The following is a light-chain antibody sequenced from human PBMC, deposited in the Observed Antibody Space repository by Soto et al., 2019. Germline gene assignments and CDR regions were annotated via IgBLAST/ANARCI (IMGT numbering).Light chain of an antibody. V-gene: IGLV4-69*01. CDR3: QIWGTGSQRV. CDR1: NGHSSYA. J-gene: IGLJ2*01. Sequence: QSVLTQSPSASASLGASVKLTCTLSNGHSSYAIAWHQQQPEKGPRYLMKLNSDGSHSKGDGIPDRFSGSNSGAERYLTISSLQSDDEADYYCQIWGTGSQRVFGGGTKVTVL. CDR2: LNSDGSH.